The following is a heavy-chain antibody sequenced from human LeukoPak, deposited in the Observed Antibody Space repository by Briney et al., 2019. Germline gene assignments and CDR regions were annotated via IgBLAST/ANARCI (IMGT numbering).Heavy chain of an antibody. CDR2: IYYSGST. V-gene: IGHV4-59*12. Sequence: PSETLSLTCTVSGGSIRGYYWSWIRQPPGKGLEWIGYIYYSGSTSYNPSLKSRVTILLDTSKNQFSLKLSSVTAADTAVYYCATYNRDGYNFAFRQWGQGTLVTVSS. J-gene: IGHJ1*01. CDR1: GGSIRGYY. D-gene: IGHD5-24*01. CDR3: ATYNRDGYNFAFRQ.